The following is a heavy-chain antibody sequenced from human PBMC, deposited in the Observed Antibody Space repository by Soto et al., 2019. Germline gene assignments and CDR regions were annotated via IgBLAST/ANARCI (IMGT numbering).Heavy chain of an antibody. CDR3: ARFRSERPFDY. CDR1: GLTFSRYT. Sequence: GGSLRLSCAASGLTFSRYTMHWVRQAPGKGPEWVAVISYDGNNKYYADSVKGRFTISRDNSKNTLSLQMNSLRPEDTAVYYCARFRSERPFDYWGQGTLDTVSS. CDR2: ISYDGNNK. J-gene: IGHJ4*02. V-gene: IGHV3-30-3*01.